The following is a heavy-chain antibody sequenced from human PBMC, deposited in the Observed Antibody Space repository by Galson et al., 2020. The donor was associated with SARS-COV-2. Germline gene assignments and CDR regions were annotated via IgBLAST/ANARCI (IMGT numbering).Heavy chain of an antibody. Sequence: TGGSLSLSCAASGLTFDGYGIHWVRQAPGKGLEWVSLISGDGDNTYYADSVKGRFTISRDNSENSLYLQMNNLRTEDTALYYCAKDKSSSGYYGYYYYGMDVWGQGTTVTVSS. V-gene: IGHV3-43*02. CDR3: AKDKSSSGYYGYYYYGMDV. CDR1: GLTFDGYG. J-gene: IGHJ6*02. CDR2: ISGDGDNT. D-gene: IGHD3-22*01.